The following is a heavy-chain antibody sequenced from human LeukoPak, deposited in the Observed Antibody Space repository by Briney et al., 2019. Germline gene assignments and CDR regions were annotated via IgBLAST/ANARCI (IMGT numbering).Heavy chain of an antibody. V-gene: IGHV4-39*07. CDR1: GGSISSSSYY. CDR3: AGGELFGLRSYYYYGMDV. D-gene: IGHD3-10*01. Sequence: SETLSLTCTVSGGSISSSSYYWGWLRQPPGKGLEWIGSIYYSGSTYYNPSLKSRVTISVDTSKNQFSLKLSSVTAADTAVYYCAGGELFGLRSYYYYGMDVWGQGTTVTVSS. J-gene: IGHJ6*02. CDR2: IYYSGST.